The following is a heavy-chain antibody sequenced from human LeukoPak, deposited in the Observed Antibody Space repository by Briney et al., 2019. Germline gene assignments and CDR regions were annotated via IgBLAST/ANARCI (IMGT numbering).Heavy chain of an antibody. Sequence: GGSLRLSCAASGFTFSSYSMNWVRQAPGKGLEWVSFISSSSTIYYADSVKGRFTISRDNAKNSLYLQMNSLRAEDTAEYYCARDRGGSYSAIDYWGQGTLVTVSS. CDR2: ISSSSTI. J-gene: IGHJ4*02. D-gene: IGHD1-26*01. V-gene: IGHV3-48*04. CDR1: GFTFSSYS. CDR3: ARDRGGSYSAIDY.